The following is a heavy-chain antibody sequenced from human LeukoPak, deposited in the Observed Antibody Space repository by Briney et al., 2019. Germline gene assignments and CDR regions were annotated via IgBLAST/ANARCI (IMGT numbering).Heavy chain of an antibody. D-gene: IGHD5-24*01. CDR3: ARVAGMADFDY. Sequence: SETLSLTCTVSGRSINSGSYYWNWIRQPAGKGLEWIGRISTSGSTNYNPSLTSRVTISVDTSKNQFSLRLSSVTAADTAVYYCARVAGMADFDYWGQGTLVTVSS. CDR2: ISTSGST. CDR1: GRSINSGSYY. V-gene: IGHV4-61*02. J-gene: IGHJ4*02.